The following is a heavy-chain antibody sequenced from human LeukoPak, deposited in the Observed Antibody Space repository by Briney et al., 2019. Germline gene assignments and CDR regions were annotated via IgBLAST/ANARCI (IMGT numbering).Heavy chain of an antibody. Sequence: GESLKISCKGSGFTFSSYAMSWVRQAPGKGLEWVSAISGSGGSTYYADSVKGRFTISRDNAKNSLYLQMNSLRAEDTAVYYCAQVGAFDYWGQGTLVTVSS. J-gene: IGHJ4*02. V-gene: IGHV3-23*01. D-gene: IGHD1-26*01. CDR2: ISGSGGST. CDR3: AQVGAFDY. CDR1: GFTFSSYA.